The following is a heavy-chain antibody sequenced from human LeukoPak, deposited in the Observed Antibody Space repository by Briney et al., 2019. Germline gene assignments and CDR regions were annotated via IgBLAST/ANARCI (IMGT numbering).Heavy chain of an antibody. CDR3: ARDLARGYSYGYNAFDI. Sequence: GSVKVSCKASGYNFNTYGIGWVRQAPSPGLEWMGWITAANGNTTYAQKVQGRVTMTTDTSTSTAYMDLRSLRSDATAVYSCARDLARGYSYGYNAFDIWGQGTMVTVSS. J-gene: IGHJ3*02. CDR2: ITAANGNT. V-gene: IGHV1-18*01. CDR1: GYNFNTYG. D-gene: IGHD5-18*01.